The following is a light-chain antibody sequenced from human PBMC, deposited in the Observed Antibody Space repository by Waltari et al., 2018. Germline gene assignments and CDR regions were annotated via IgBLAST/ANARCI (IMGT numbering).Light chain of an antibody. J-gene: IGKJ1*01. V-gene: IGKV3-20*01. Sequence: EIMLTQSPGTLSLSPGERATLSCRASQRISKYLAWYQQKHGPAPRLLIYDASVRATGIPDRFSGSGSGTDFSLTISRLEPEDFAVYYCQKYGTLPATFGQGTKVEIK. CDR2: DAS. CDR1: QRISKY. CDR3: QKYGTLPAT.